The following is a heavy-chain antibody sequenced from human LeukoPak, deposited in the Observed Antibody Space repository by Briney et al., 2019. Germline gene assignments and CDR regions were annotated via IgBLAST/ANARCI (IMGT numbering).Heavy chain of an antibody. CDR3: ARGRIAARSGRNYYYYGMDV. CDR2: INHSGST. J-gene: IGHJ6*02. D-gene: IGHD6-6*01. CDR1: GGSFSGYY. V-gene: IGHV4-34*01. Sequence: SETLSLTCAVHGGSFSGYYWSWIRQPPGKGLEWIGEINHSGSTNYNPSLKSRVTISVDTSKNQFSLKLSSVTAADTAVYYCARGRIAARSGRNYYYYGMDVWGQATTVTVSS.